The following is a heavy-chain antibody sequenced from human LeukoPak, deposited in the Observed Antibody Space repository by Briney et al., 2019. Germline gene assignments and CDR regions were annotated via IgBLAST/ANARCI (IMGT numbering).Heavy chain of an antibody. V-gene: IGHV4-34*01. Sequence: SETLSLTCAVYGGSFSGYYWSWIRQPPGKGLEWIGEINHSGSTNYNPSLESRVTISVDTSKNQFSLKLSSVTAADTAVYYCARGSLISSGYYYKYNWFDPWGQGTLVTVSS. CDR2: INHSGST. CDR1: GGSFSGYY. D-gene: IGHD3-22*01. J-gene: IGHJ5*02. CDR3: ARGSLISSGYYYKYNWFDP.